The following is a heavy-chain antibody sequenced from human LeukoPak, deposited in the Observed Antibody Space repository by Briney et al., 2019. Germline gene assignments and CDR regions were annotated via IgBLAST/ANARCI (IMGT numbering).Heavy chain of an antibody. V-gene: IGHV1-2*02. CDR1: GYIFTSYY. Sequence: ASVKVSCKASGYIFTSYYMHWVRQAPGQGLEWMGWINPNSGGTNYAQKFQGRVTMTRDTSISTAYMELSRLRSDDTAVYYCARSDYYDSSGYGYWGQGTLVTVSS. J-gene: IGHJ4*02. CDR3: ARSDYYDSSGYGY. D-gene: IGHD3-22*01. CDR2: INPNSGGT.